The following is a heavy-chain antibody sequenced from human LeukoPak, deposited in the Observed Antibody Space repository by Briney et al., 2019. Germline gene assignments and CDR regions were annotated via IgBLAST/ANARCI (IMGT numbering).Heavy chain of an antibody. CDR1: GFTFSSYS. D-gene: IGHD1-26*01. Sequence: GGSLRLSCAASGFTFSSYSMNWVRQAPGKGLEWASSISSSSSYIYYADSVKGRFTISRDNAKNSLYLQMNSLRAEDTAVYYCARGYSGSYLIGARFDYWGQGTLVTVSS. CDR3: ARGYSGSYLIGARFDY. J-gene: IGHJ4*02. CDR2: ISSSSSYI. V-gene: IGHV3-21*01.